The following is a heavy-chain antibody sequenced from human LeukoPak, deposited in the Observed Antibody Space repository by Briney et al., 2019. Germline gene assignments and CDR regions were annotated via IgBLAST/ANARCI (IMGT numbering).Heavy chain of an antibody. V-gene: IGHV3-23*01. Sequence: PGASLRLSCAASGFTFSSYAMSWVRQAPGKGLEWVSAISGSGGSTYYADSVKGRFTISRDNSKNTLYLQMNSLRAEDTAVYYCAKTGSFNSGSYYGFDYWGQGTLVTASS. CDR1: GFTFSSYA. CDR2: ISGSGGST. CDR3: AKTGSFNSGSYYGFDY. J-gene: IGHJ4*02. D-gene: IGHD1-26*01.